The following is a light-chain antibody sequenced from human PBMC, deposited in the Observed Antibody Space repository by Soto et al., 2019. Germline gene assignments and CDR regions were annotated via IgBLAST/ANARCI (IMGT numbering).Light chain of an antibody. CDR1: SSDVGRYNY. CDR2: EVS. J-gene: IGLJ2*01. V-gene: IGLV2-14*01. CDR3: SSYTSSSTLL. Sequence: QSALTQPASVSGSPGQSITISCTGTSSDVGRYNYVSWYQQHPGKAPKLMIYEVSNRPSGVSRRFSGSKSGNTASLTISGLQAEDEADYYCSSYTSSSTLLFGGGTKLTVL.